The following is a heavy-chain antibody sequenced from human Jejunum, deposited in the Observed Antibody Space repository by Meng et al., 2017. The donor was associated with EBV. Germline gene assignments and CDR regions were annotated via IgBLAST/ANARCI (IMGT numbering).Heavy chain of an antibody. V-gene: IGHV4-4*02. CDR1: SGSNNDKDC. J-gene: IGHJ4*02. Sequence: VQLHGSGPDMAQPSGTLPLLCHVASGSNNDKDCWHWVPQAPGKGLEWIGEIDHTGTTHYNPSLKSRVTISLGTSMNQFSLELTSPTPADTAVYYCARDSQYLARGYFDYWGQGALVTVSS. CDR3: ARDSQYLARGYFDY. CDR2: IDHTGTT. D-gene: IGHD2/OR15-2a*01.